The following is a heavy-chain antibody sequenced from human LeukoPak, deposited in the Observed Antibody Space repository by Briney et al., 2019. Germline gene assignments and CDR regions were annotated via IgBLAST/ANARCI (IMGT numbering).Heavy chain of an antibody. CDR2: INHSGST. V-gene: IGHV4-34*01. CDR1: GGSFSGYY. J-gene: IGHJ5*02. CDR3: ARLRQGWFAGKNWFDP. Sequence: SETLSLTCAVYGGSFSGYYWSWIRQPPGKGLEWIGEINHSGSTNYNPSLKSRVTISVDTSKNQFSLKLSSVTAADTAVYYCARLRQGWFAGKNWFDPWGQGTLVTVSS. D-gene: IGHD3-10*01.